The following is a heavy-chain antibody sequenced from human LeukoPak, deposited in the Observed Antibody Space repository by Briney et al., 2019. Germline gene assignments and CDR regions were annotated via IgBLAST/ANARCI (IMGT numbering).Heavy chain of an antibody. CDR1: GGSFSGYY. CDR3: ARRLIPYYYDSDYYFDY. CDR2: INHSGGT. V-gene: IGHV4-34*01. D-gene: IGHD3-22*01. J-gene: IGHJ4*02. Sequence: SETLSLTCAVYGGSFSGYYWSWIRQPPGKGLEWIGEINHSGGTNYNPSLKSRVTISVDTSKNQFSLKLSSVTAADTAVYYCARRLIPYYYDSDYYFDYWGQGTLVTVSS.